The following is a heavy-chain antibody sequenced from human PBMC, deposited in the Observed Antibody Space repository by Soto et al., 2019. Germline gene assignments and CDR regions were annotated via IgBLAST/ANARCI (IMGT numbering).Heavy chain of an antibody. Sequence: SEPLSLTCAVSGYSISSGYYWGWVRQPPGKGLGWIGSIYHSGSTYYNPSLKSRVTISVDTSKNQFSLKLSSVTAADTAVYYCARGWVVPGPGRMDVWGQGKTVT. CDR1: GYSISSGYY. J-gene: IGHJ6*02. D-gene: IGHD3-10*01. CDR2: IYHSGST. CDR3: ARGWVVPGPGRMDV. V-gene: IGHV4-38-2*01.